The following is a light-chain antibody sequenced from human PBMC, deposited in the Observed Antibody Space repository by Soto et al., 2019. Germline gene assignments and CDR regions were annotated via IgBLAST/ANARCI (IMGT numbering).Light chain of an antibody. V-gene: IGLV2-14*01. J-gene: IGLJ1*01. CDR1: SSYVGGYNY. CDR3: SSYTSSSTGV. Sequence: QSALTQPASASRSPGQSLTISCTGTSSYVGGYNYVSWYQQHPGKAPKLMIYDVSNRPSGVSNRFSGSKSGNTASLTISGLQAEDEADYYCSSYTSSSTGVFGTGTKVTVL. CDR2: DVS.